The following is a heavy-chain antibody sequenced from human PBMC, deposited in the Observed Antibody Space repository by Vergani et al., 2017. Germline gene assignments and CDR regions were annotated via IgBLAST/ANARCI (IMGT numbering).Heavy chain of an antibody. CDR2: ISASDGNT. J-gene: IGHJ3*02. CDR3: ARVGRSAVAGTFGAFDM. CDR1: GFIFSSYA. D-gene: IGHD6-19*01. Sequence: EVQLLESGGALVQPGKSLRLSCAASGFIFSSYAMTWVRQAPGKGLEWVSRISASDGNTYYADSVKGRVTISRDKSKNTLYLQMNSLRAEDTAVYYCARVGRSAVAGTFGAFDMWGQGTMVTVSS. V-gene: IGHV3-23*01.